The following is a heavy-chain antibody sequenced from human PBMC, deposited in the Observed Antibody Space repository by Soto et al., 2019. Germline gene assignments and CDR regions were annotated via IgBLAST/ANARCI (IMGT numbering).Heavy chain of an antibody. CDR1: GFTFGDYA. V-gene: IGHV3-49*03. Sequence: GGSLRLSCTASGFTFGDYAMSWFRQAPGKGLEWVGFIRSKAYGGTTEYAASVKGRFTISRDDSKSIAYLQMNSLKTEDTAVYYCTKGIAAAGLYFDYWGQGTLVTVSS. CDR2: IRSKAYGGTT. CDR3: TKGIAAAGLYFDY. D-gene: IGHD6-13*01. J-gene: IGHJ4*02.